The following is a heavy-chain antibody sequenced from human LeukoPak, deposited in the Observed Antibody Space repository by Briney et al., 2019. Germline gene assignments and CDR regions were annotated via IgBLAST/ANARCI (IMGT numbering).Heavy chain of an antibody. V-gene: IGHV3-33*01. Sequence: GGSLRLSCAASGFTFSGYGMHWVRQAPGKGLEWVALIWYDGSNKHYIDSVKGRFTISRDNSKNTLYLQMNSLRAEDTDVYYCVRDRDSSGSDSFDIWGQGTVVTVSS. CDR1: GFTFSGYG. CDR3: VRDRDSSGSDSFDI. CDR2: IWYDGSNK. J-gene: IGHJ3*02. D-gene: IGHD6-19*01.